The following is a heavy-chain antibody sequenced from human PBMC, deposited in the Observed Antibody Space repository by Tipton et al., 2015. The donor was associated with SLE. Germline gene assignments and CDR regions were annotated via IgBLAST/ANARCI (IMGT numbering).Heavy chain of an antibody. V-gene: IGHV4-39*01. Sequence: TLSLTCAVYGGSISSSSSYYWAWIRQPPGKGVDWIGEIYHTGSTNYNPSLKSRVTISVHTSKNQFSLKLSSMTAADTAVYYCASLLVYGWYFDLWGRGTLVTVSS. CDR1: GGSISSSSSYY. CDR2: IYHTGST. D-gene: IGHD5/OR15-5a*01. J-gene: IGHJ2*01. CDR3: ASLLVYGWYFDL.